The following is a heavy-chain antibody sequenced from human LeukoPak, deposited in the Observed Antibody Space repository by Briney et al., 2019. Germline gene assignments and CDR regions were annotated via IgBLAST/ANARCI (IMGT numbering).Heavy chain of an antibody. Sequence: SVKVSCKASGGTFSSYAISWVRQAPGQGLEWMGRIIPIFGIANYAQKFQGRVTITADKSTSTAYMELSSLRSEDTAAYYCARDQGGIAAAGTRYYYGMDVWGQGTTVTVSS. J-gene: IGHJ6*02. D-gene: IGHD6-13*01. CDR3: ARDQGGIAAAGTRYYYGMDV. CDR1: GGTFSSYA. V-gene: IGHV1-69*04. CDR2: IIPIFGIA.